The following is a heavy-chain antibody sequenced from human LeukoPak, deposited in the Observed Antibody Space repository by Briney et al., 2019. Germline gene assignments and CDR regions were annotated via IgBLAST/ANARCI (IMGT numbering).Heavy chain of an antibody. CDR1: GFTFSSYW. CDR3: ARDDIVVVAAATHHWFDP. J-gene: IGHJ5*02. CDR2: IKQDGSEK. Sequence: GGSLRLSCAASGFTFSSYWMSWVRQAPGKGLEWVANIKQDGSEKYCVDSVKGRFTISRDNAKNSLYLQMNSLRAEDTAVYYCARDDIVVVAAATHHWFDPWGQGTLVTVSS. D-gene: IGHD2-15*01. V-gene: IGHV3-7*05.